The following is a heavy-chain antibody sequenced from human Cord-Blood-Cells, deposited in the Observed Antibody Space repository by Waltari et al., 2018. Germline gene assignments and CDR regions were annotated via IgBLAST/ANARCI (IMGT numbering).Heavy chain of an antibody. V-gene: IGHV1-2*02. J-gene: IGHJ2*01. CDR1: GYTFTGHY. CDR2: ITPNSVGT. Sequence: QVQLVQSGAEVKKPGASVKVSCTASGYTFTGHYMHWVGQAPGQGLEALGCITPNSVGTNYAQKCHVRITMTRDTSIITAYMELSRLRSDDTAVYYCARVPYSISSEWYFDLWGRGTLVTVSS. CDR3: ARVPYSISSEWYFDL. D-gene: IGHD6-6*01.